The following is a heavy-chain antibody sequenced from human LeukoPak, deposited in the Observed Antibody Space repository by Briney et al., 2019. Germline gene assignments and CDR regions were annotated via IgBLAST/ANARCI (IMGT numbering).Heavy chain of an antibody. CDR3: ARQKGGFRAAAGGRGPTDY. D-gene: IGHD6-13*01. CDR2: ISYDGSNK. J-gene: IGHJ4*02. Sequence: GGSLRLSCAASGFTFSSYAMHWVRQAPGKGLEWAAVISYDGSNKYYADSVKGRFTISRDNSKNTLFLQMNSLRPEDTAVYYCARQKGGFRAAAGGRGPTDYWGQGTLVTVSS. V-gene: IGHV3-30-3*01. CDR1: GFTFSSYA.